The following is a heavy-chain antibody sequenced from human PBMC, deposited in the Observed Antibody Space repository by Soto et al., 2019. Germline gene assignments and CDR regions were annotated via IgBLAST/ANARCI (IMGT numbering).Heavy chain of an antibody. V-gene: IGHV5-51*01. J-gene: IGHJ4*02. D-gene: IGHD2-8*01. CDR1: GYSFTSYW. Sequence: GESLKISCKGSGYSFTSYWIGWVRQMPGKGLEWMGIIYPGDSDTRYSPSFQGQVTISADKSISTAYLQWSSLKASDTAMYYCARLGGTNSIVLMVYAPPLDFDYWGQGTLVTVSS. CDR2: IYPGDSDT. CDR3: ARLGGTNSIVLMVYAPPLDFDY.